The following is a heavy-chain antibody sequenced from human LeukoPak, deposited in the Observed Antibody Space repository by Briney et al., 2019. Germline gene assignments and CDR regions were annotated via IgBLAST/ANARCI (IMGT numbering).Heavy chain of an antibody. Sequence: GGSLRLSCAASGFTFSGYWMSWVRQAPGKGLEWVANIKVDGTDKYYVDSVKGRFTISRDNSKNTLYLQMNSLRAEDTAVYYCARKEPYFDYWGQGTLVTVSS. J-gene: IGHJ4*02. D-gene: IGHD1-14*01. V-gene: IGHV3-7*04. CDR1: GFTFSGYW. CDR2: IKVDGTDK. CDR3: ARKEPYFDY.